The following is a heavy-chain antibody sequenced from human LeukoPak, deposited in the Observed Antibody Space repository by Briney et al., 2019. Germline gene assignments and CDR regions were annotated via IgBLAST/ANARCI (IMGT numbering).Heavy chain of an antibody. Sequence: SETLTLTCSVSGGSITNYYWSWIRQSSGRGLEWIGYIHYTGSTNYNPSLRSRVAISLDTSKNQFSLKLTSLTAADTAVYFCARDLTNDFGGRCAFDIWGQGTMVTVSS. D-gene: IGHD4-23*01. CDR3: ARDLTNDFGGRCAFDI. J-gene: IGHJ3*02. CDR1: GGSITNYY. CDR2: IHYTGST. V-gene: IGHV4-59*01.